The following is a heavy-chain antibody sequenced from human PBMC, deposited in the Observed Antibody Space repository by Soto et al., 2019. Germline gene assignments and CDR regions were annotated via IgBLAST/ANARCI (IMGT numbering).Heavy chain of an antibody. D-gene: IGHD2-21*01. CDR3: AASCVACGGFNYYGMDV. J-gene: IGHJ6*02. Sequence: QVQLQESGPGLVKPSQTLSLTCTVSGGSISSGGYYWNWIRQHPGKGLEWIGYIYYSGTTYYNPSLKSRVTISVDTSKNQFSLKLSSVTAADTAVYYCAASCVACGGFNYYGMDVWGQGTTVTVSS. V-gene: IGHV4-31*03. CDR2: IYYSGTT. CDR1: GGSISSGGYY.